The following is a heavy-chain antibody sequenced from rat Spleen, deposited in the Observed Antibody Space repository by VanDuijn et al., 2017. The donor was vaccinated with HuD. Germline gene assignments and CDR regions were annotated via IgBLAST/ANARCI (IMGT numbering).Heavy chain of an antibody. J-gene: IGHJ3*01. Sequence: EVQLQESGPGLVKSSQSLSLTCSVTGYSITSSYRWNWIRKFPGNKLEWMGYINNAGSTNYNPSLKSRISFTRDTSKNQFFLQVNSVTTEDTATYYCARSDGVHYYLPFADWGHGTLVTASS. CDR3: ARSDGVHYYLPFAD. CDR2: INNAGST. CDR1: GYSITSSYR. D-gene: IGHD1-1*01. V-gene: IGHV3-3*01.